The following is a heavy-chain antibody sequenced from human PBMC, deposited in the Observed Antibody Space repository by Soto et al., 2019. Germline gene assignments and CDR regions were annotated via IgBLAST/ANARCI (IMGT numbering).Heavy chain of an antibody. J-gene: IGHJ3*02. V-gene: IGHV1-69*01. CDR3: ASSSEEYSYGFLAAFDI. D-gene: IGHD5-18*01. CDR2: IIPIFGTA. Sequence: QVQLVQSGAEVKKPGSSVKVSCKASGGTFSSYAISWVRQAPGQGLEWMGGIIPIFGTANYAQKFQGRVTITADESTSTDYMELSSLRSEDTAVYYCASSSEEYSYGFLAAFDIWGQGTMVTVSS. CDR1: GGTFSSYA.